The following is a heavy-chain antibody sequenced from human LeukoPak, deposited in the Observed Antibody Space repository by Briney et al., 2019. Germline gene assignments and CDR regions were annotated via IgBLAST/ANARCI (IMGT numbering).Heavy chain of an antibody. D-gene: IGHD3-22*01. CDR2: ISDNGVTT. Sequence: PGWSLRLSCAASGFTFRVYSMSWVRQAPGKWLEWVSSISDNGVTTSYADSVKGRCTVARDNSKNMVYLQMNSLRAEDTALYSCAKAIAYFDSRGSPQGAFAYWGQGTLVAVSS. CDR3: AKAIAYFDSRGSPQGAFAY. V-gene: IGHV3-23*01. J-gene: IGHJ4*02. CDR1: GFTFRVYS.